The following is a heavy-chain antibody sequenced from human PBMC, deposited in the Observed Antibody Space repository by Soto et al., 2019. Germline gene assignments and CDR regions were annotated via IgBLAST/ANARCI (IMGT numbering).Heavy chain of an antibody. V-gene: IGHV1-18*01. J-gene: IGHJ6*02. Sequence: QVQLVQSGAEVKKPGASVKVSCKASGYTFTSYGISWVRQAPGQGLEWMGWISAYNGNTNYAQKLQGRVTMTTDTATRTAYMELRSLQTHDTVVDEWAGDPAWGSSTSCYPYFFYYGMDVWGQGTTVTVSS. CDR3: AGDPAWGSSTSCYPYFFYYGMDV. CDR1: GYTFTSYG. CDR2: ISAYNGNT. D-gene: IGHD2-2*01.